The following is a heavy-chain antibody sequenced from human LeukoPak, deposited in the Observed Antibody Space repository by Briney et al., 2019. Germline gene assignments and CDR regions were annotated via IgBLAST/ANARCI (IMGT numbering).Heavy chain of an antibody. V-gene: IGHV3-30*02. CDR2: IGYDGSNK. CDR3: AQDSYYYYIDV. CDR1: GFTFRSYG. Sequence: GGSLRLSCAASGFTFRSYGMHWVRQAPGKRLEWVTFIGYDGSNKYYTDSVKGRFTISRDNSKNTLYLQMNSLRAEDTAIYYCAQDSYYYYIDVWGKGTTVTVSS. J-gene: IGHJ6*03.